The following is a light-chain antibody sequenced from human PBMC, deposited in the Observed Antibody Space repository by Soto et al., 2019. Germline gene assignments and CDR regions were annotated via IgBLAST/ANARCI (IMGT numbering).Light chain of an antibody. V-gene: IGKV3-20*01. CDR1: QRFSASY. Sequence: IVLTQYAGALSLSPGERATLSCRASQRFSASYLAWYQQRPGQAPRILXXGQXSRATGIPERFIGSGSGKDFTLTLSRLEPEYSSVYSCQQYNKWPTRTFGQGTRLDIK. CDR3: QQYNKWPTRT. CDR2: GQX. J-gene: IGKJ5*01.